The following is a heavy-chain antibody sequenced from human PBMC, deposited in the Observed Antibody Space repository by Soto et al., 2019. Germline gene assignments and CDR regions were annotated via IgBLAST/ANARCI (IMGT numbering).Heavy chain of an antibody. CDR2: INHSGST. Sequence: KTSETLSLTCAVYGGSFSGYYWSWIRQPPGKGLEWIGEINHSGSTNYNPSLKSRVTISVDTSKNQFSLKLSSVTAADTAVYYCARGRFRVVTATGLNLYYYYYGMDVWGQGTTVTVS. V-gene: IGHV4-34*01. CDR1: GGSFSGYY. J-gene: IGHJ6*02. D-gene: IGHD2-21*02. CDR3: ARGRFRVVTATGLNLYYYYYGMDV.